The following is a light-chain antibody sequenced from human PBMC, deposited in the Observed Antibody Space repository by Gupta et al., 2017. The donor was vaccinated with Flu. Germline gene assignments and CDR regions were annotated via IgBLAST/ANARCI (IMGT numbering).Light chain of an antibody. CDR2: EGS. CDR1: QNVGNN. V-gene: IGKV3-15*01. Sequence: EGATLSCRASQNVGNNLAWYQHKPGQAPRLLIFEGSARATGIPARFSGSGSGTEFTLTISSLQYEDFAVYYCQQYNTWPPLTFGGGTNVEMK. J-gene: IGKJ4*01. CDR3: QQYNTWPPLT.